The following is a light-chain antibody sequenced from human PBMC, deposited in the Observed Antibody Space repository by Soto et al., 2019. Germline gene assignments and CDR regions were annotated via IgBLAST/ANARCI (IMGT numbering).Light chain of an antibody. V-gene: IGKV1-27*01. J-gene: IGKJ3*01. Sequence: DIQMTQSPSSLSASVGDRVTITCRASQGISNYLAWYQQKPGKVPKLLIYAASTLQSVVPSRFSGSGCWTDFTLTISSLQPEDVATYYCQKDNSAPFTFGPGTKVDIK. CDR2: AAS. CDR1: QGISNY. CDR3: QKDNSAPFT.